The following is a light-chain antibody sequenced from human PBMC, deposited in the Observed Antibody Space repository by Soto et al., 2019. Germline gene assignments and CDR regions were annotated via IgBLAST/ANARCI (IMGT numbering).Light chain of an antibody. Sequence: QSVLTQPRSVSGSPGQSVTISCTETSSDFGGYNYVSWYQQHPGKAPKLIIYDVSDRPSGVPDRFSGSKSGNTASLTISGLQAEDEADYYCSSFTISRNTVIFGGGTKLTVL. V-gene: IGLV2-11*01. CDR2: DVS. J-gene: IGLJ2*01. CDR1: SSDFGGYNY. CDR3: SSFTISRNTVI.